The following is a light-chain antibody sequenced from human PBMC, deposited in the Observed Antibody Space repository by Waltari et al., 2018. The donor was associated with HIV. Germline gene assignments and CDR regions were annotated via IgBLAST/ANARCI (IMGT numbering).Light chain of an antibody. CDR1: QSVLYSSNNRNH. CDR2: WAF. J-gene: IGKJ3*01. Sequence: DIVMTQSPDSLAVSLGERATINCKSSQSVLYSSNNRNHLAWYQQKPGQPPRLLIYWAFTRESGVPDRFSGSGSGTDFTLTISRLQAEDVAVYYCQQYYSSPWNFGPGTKVDIK. CDR3: QQYYSSPWN. V-gene: IGKV4-1*01.